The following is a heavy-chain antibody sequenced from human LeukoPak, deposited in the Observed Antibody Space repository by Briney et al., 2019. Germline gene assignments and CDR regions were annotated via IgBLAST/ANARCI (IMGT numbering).Heavy chain of an antibody. V-gene: IGHV3-21*01. Sequence: GGSLRLPWAALDFPFGIYPMKGATRAPGRGWEGVSSISRSGGYIYYGDSVRGRFTISRDNAKNSLYLQMNSLRAEDTAVYYCARAPYDSTGYETPLAFDIWGQGTMVTVSS. J-gene: IGHJ3*02. CDR1: DFPFGIYP. D-gene: IGHD3-22*01. CDR3: ARAPYDSTGYETPLAFDI. CDR2: ISRSGGYI.